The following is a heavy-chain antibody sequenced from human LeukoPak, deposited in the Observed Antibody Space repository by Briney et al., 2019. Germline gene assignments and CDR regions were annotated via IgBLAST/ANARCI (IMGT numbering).Heavy chain of an antibody. CDR2: ISSSSSTI. J-gene: IGHJ4*02. Sequence: GGSLRLSCAASGFTFSSYSMNWVRQAPGKGLEWVSYISSSSSTIYYADSVKGRFTISRDNAKNPLYLQMNSLRAEDTAVYYCARGAFGGGSSYGYWGQGTLVTVSS. V-gene: IGHV3-48*01. CDR1: GFTFSSYS. CDR3: ARGAFGGGSSYGY. D-gene: IGHD2-15*01.